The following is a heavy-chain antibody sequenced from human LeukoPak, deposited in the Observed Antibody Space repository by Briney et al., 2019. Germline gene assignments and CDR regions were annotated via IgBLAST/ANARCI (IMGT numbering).Heavy chain of an antibody. CDR1: GGSISSGSYY. Sequence: SETLSLTCTVSGGSISSGSYYWSWIRQPAGKGLEWIGRIYTSGSTNYNPSLKSRVTISVDTSKNQFSLKLSSVTAADTAVYYCARDSSGSYEDYWGQGTLVTVSS. J-gene: IGHJ4*02. D-gene: IGHD1-26*01. V-gene: IGHV4-61*02. CDR2: IYTSGST. CDR3: ARDSSGSYEDY.